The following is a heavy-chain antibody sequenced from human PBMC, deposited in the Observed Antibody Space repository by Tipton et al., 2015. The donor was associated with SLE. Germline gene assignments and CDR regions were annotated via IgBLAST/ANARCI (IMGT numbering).Heavy chain of an antibody. CDR1: GYSISSGYY. D-gene: IGHD3-22*01. CDR3: ARRDYYNYSGFDY. Sequence: PGLVKPSETLSLTCAVSGYSISSGYYWGWIRQPPGKGLEWIGSIYHSGSTYYNPSLKSRVTISVDTSKNQFSLKLSSVTAADTAVYYCARRDYYNYSGFDYWGQGTLVTVSS. V-gene: IGHV4-38-2*01. CDR2: IYHSGST. J-gene: IGHJ4*02.